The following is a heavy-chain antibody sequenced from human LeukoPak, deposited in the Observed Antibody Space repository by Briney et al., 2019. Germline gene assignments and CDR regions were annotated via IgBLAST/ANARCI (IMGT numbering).Heavy chain of an antibody. CDR3: ARAQGYGLHY. V-gene: IGHV4-39*01. Sequence: SETLSLTCTVSGGSISSSNYYWGWIRQPPGKGLEWIGSIYYSGSTYYNPSLKSRVTISVDTSKNQFSLKLSSVTAADTAVYYCARAQGYGLHYWGQGTLVTVSS. D-gene: IGHD4-17*01. CDR2: IYYSGST. J-gene: IGHJ4*02. CDR1: GGSISSSNYY.